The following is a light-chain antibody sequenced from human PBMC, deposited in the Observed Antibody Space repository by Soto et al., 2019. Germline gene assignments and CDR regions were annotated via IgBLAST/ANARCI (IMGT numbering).Light chain of an antibody. Sequence: DIQMTQSPSTLSASVGDRVTITFRASQSISSWLAWYQQKPGKAPKLLIYAASTLQSGVPSRFSGSGSGTEFTLTISSLQPEDFAVYYCQQYGSSGTFGQGTKV. V-gene: IGKV1-5*01. CDR1: QSISSW. CDR2: AAS. J-gene: IGKJ1*01. CDR3: QQYGSSGT.